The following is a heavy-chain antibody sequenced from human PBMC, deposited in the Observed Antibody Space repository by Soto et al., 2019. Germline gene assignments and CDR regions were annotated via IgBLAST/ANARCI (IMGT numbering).Heavy chain of an antibody. D-gene: IGHD3-3*01. CDR2: ISGSGGST. J-gene: IGHJ3*02. CDR1: GFTFSSFA. CDR3: AKYDFWSGYYPPTAFDI. V-gene: IGHV3-23*01. Sequence: GGSLRLSCAASGFTFSSFAMSWVRQAPGKGLEWVSAISGSGGSTYYADSVKGRFTISRDNSKNTLYLKMNSLRAEDTAVYYCAKYDFWSGYYPPTAFDIWGQGTMVTVSS.